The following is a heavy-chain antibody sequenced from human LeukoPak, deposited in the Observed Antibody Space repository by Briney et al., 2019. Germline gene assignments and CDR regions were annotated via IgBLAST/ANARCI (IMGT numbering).Heavy chain of an antibody. V-gene: IGHV4-59*01. CDR3: ARTHRRSGWSEDYFDY. CDR1: GGSISSYY. J-gene: IGHJ4*02. D-gene: IGHD6-19*01. Sequence: SETLSLTCTVSGGSISSYYWSWIRQPPGKGLEWIGYIYYSGSTNYNPSLKSRVTISVDTSKNQFSLKLSSVTAADTAVYYCARTHRRSGWSEDYFDYWGEGTLLTVSS. CDR2: IYYSGST.